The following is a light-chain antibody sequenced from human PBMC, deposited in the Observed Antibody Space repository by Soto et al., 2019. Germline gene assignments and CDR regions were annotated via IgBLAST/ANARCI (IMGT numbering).Light chain of an antibody. J-gene: IGKJ1*01. CDR1: QSISSW. CDR3: QQYNSYWT. Sequence: DIQMTQSTSTMSASVGDRSPSTCRASQSISSWLAWYQQKPGKSPNLLIYKESSLESGVPSRFRGSGSGTEFTLTISSLQPDDFATYYCQQYNSYWTFGQGTQVDI. CDR2: KES. V-gene: IGKV1-5*03.